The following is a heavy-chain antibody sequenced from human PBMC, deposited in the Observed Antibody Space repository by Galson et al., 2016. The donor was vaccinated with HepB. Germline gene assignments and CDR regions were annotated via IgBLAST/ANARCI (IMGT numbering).Heavy chain of an antibody. CDR1: GYTFTGYY. J-gene: IGHJ4*02. CDR2: INPNSGGT. D-gene: IGHD3-22*01. V-gene: IGHV1-2*02. Sequence: SGYTFTGYYMHWVRQAPGQGLEWMGWINPNSGGTSYAQKFQGRVTMIRDTSISTAYMELSRLRSDDTAVYYCARGHYYDSRGYYYVLDYWGQGTLVTVSS. CDR3: ARGHYYDSRGYYYVLDY.